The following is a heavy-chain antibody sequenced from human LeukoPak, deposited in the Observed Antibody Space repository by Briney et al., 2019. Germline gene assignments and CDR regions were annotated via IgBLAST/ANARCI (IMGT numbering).Heavy chain of an antibody. CDR2: ISYDGSNK. Sequence: GGSLRLSCAASGFTFSSYAMHWVRQAPGMGLEWVAVISYDGSNKYYADSVKGRFTISRDNSKNTLYLQMNSLRAEDTAVYYCAKDAPPYYYDSSGYYGDYWGQGTLVTVSS. J-gene: IGHJ4*02. CDR3: AKDAPPYYYDSSGYYGDY. D-gene: IGHD3-22*01. V-gene: IGHV3-30*04. CDR1: GFTFSSYA.